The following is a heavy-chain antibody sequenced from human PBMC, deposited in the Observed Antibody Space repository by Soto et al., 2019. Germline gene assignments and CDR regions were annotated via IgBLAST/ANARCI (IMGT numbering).Heavy chain of an antibody. CDR1: GLTFSSYG. V-gene: IGHV3-23*01. J-gene: IGHJ4*02. CDR3: ARRGPGTYFDY. Sequence: GGSLRLSCAASGLTFSSYGMSWVRQAPGKGLEWVSAISGSGGSTYYADPVKGRFTISRDNSKNTLYLQMNSLRAEDTAVYYCARRGPGTYFDYWGQGTLVTVSS. CDR2: ISGSGGST. D-gene: IGHD6-13*01.